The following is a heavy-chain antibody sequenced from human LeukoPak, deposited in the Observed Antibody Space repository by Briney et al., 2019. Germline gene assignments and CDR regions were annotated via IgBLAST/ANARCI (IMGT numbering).Heavy chain of an antibody. CDR2: INPNSGGT. V-gene: IGHV1-2*02. J-gene: IGHJ4*02. CDR3: ARQSSTGSYFFDH. CDR1: GYTFTDYY. Sequence: ASVKVSCKTSGYTFTDYYIHWVRQAPGQGLEWMGWINPNSGGTSYAQKFQDRVTMTRDTSISTAYMELSRLTSDDTAVYYCARQSSTGSYFFDHWGQGTLVTVSS. D-gene: IGHD1-26*01.